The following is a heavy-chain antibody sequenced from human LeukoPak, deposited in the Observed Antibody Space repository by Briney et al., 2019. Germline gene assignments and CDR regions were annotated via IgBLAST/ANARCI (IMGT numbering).Heavy chain of an antibody. Sequence: GGSLRLSCAASGFTFSSYGMHWVRQAPGKGLEWGAVIWYDGSNKYYADSVKGRFTISRDNSKNTLYLQMNSLRAEDTAVYYCARAGYDFWSGYYTADYYYYYMDLWGKGTTVTVSS. V-gene: IGHV3-33*01. D-gene: IGHD3-3*01. CDR2: IWYDGSNK. CDR1: GFTFSSYG. J-gene: IGHJ6*03. CDR3: ARAGYDFWSGYYTADYYYYYMDL.